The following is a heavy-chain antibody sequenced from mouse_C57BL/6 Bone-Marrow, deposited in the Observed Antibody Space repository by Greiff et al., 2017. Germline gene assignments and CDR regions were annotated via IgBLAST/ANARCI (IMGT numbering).Heavy chain of an antibody. Sequence: QVQLKESGAELVKPGASVKISCKASGYAFSSYWMNWVKQRPGKGLEWIGQIYPGDGDTNYNGKFKGKATLTADKSSSTAYMQLSSLTSEDSAVYFCARATLRDYAMDYWGQGTSVTVSS. CDR3: ARATLRDYAMDY. D-gene: IGHD1-1*01. J-gene: IGHJ4*01. V-gene: IGHV1-80*01. CDR1: GYAFSSYW. CDR2: IYPGDGDT.